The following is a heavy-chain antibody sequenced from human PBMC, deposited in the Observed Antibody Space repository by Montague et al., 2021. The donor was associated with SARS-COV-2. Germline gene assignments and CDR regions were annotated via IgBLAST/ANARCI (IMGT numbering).Heavy chain of an antibody. CDR1: GGSISSGGYS. CDR3: ARACITKGGYSIDY. D-gene: IGHD3-10*01. CDR2: IYHSGST. Sequence: TRSLTCAVSGGSISSGGYSWSWIRQPPGKGLEWIGYIYHSGSTYYNPSLKSRVTISVDRSKNQFSLKLSSVTAADTAVYYCARACITKGGYSIDYWGQGTLVTVSS. J-gene: IGHJ4*02. V-gene: IGHV4-30-2*01.